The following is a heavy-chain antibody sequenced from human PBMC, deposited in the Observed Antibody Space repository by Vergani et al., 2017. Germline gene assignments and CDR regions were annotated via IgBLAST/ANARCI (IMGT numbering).Heavy chain of an antibody. Sequence: QVQLVESGGGVVQPGRSLRLSCAASGFTFSSYGMHWVRQAPGKGLEWVAVIWYDGSNKYYADSVKGQFTISRDNSKKTLYLQMNSLRAEDTAVYYCARDGLEDIVALFDYWGQGTLVTVSS. CDR2: IWYDGSNK. D-gene: IGHD2-15*01. CDR3: ARDGLEDIVALFDY. CDR1: GFTFSSYG. V-gene: IGHV3-33*01. J-gene: IGHJ4*02.